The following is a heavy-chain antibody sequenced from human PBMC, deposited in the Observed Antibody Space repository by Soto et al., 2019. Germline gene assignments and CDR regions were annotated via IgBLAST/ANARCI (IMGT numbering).Heavy chain of an antibody. CDR1: GYTFTNFG. V-gene: IGHV1-18*01. CDR3: ARRVTPVDY. D-gene: IGHD2-21*02. J-gene: IGHJ4*02. CDR2: ISAYTGNT. Sequence: QVQLVQSGAEVKKPGASVKVSCKASGYTFTNFGISWVRQAPGQGLAWMGWISAYTGNTNYAQSFQGRVTLTPGTAPSTAYMGLRRVRSDGAAVCYCARRVTPVDYWGLGTLVTVSS.